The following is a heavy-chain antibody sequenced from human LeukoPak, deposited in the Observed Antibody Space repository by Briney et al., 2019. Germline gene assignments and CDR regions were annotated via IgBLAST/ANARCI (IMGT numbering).Heavy chain of an antibody. Sequence: SETLSLTCTVSGGSINNYYWSWIRQPAGKGLEWIGRIYTRGSTNYNPSLKSRVTMSVDTSKYQFSLKLSSVTAADTAVYYCARGRYCSADICSGGDAFDIWGQGTMVSVSS. CDR1: GGSINNYY. CDR3: ARGRYCSADICSGGDAFDI. D-gene: IGHD2-15*01. V-gene: IGHV4-4*07. J-gene: IGHJ3*02. CDR2: IYTRGST.